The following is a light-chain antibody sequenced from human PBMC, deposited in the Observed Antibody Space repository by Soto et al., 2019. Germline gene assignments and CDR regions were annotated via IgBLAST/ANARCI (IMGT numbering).Light chain of an antibody. V-gene: IGKV3-20*01. CDR3: QQFGPSRWT. Sequence: EIVLTQSPGTVSLSPGERATLSCRASQSVSSNHLAWYQQKPGQAPRPLIYGTSNRATGISDRFSGSGSGTDFTLTISRLEPEDFAVYYCQQFGPSRWTFGQGTKVEIK. CDR2: GTS. CDR1: QSVSSNH. J-gene: IGKJ1*01.